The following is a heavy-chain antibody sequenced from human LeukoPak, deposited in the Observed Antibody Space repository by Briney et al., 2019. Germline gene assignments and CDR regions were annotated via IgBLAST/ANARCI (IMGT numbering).Heavy chain of an antibody. V-gene: IGHV4-4*02. Sequence: SGTLSLTCAVSGGSNSSSNWWSWVRQPPGKGLEWIGEIYHSGSTNYNPSLKSRVTISVDKSKNQFSLKLSSVTAADTAVYYCARVNSSSWYLGNWFDPWGQGTLVTVSS. CDR3: ARVNSSSWYLGNWFDP. D-gene: IGHD6-13*01. CDR2: IYHSGST. J-gene: IGHJ5*02. CDR1: GGSNSSSNW.